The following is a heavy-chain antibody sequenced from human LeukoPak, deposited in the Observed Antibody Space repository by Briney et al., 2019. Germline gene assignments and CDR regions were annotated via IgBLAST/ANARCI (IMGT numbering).Heavy chain of an antibody. CDR2: ISYDGSNK. CDR1: GFTFSSYA. D-gene: IGHD3-16*01. CDR3: AKGYGQRLVNNWFDP. V-gene: IGHV3-30-3*01. Sequence: PGRSLRLSCAASGFTFSSYAMHWVRQAPGKGLEWVAVISYDGSNKYYADSVKGRFTISRDNSKNTLYLQMNSLRAEDTAVYYCAKGYGQRLVNNWFDPWAREPWSPSPQ. J-gene: IGHJ5*02.